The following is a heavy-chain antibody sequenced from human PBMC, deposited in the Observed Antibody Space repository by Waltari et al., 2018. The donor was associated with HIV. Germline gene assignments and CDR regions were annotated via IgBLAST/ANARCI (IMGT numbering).Heavy chain of an antibody. D-gene: IGHD5-12*01. Sequence: QVQLQESGPGLLKPSETLSLTCTVSGGSISGYYWNWIRQPPGKGLEWIGYVYYRGSTIYNPSLKTRVTISLDTPKNQFSLKMNSATAADTAVYYCARSRTGYGGTDSWGQGTLVTVSS. CDR3: ARSRTGYGGTDS. V-gene: IGHV4-59*01. CDR1: GGSISGYY. J-gene: IGHJ5*02. CDR2: VYYRGST.